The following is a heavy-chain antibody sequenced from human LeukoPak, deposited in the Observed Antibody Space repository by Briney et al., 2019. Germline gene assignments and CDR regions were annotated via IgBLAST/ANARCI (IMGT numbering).Heavy chain of an antibody. V-gene: IGHV1-69*05. D-gene: IGHD5-24*01. CDR2: IIPIFGTA. Sequence: GASVKVSCTASGGTFSSYAISWVRQAPGQGLEWMGGIIPIFGTANYAQKFQGRVTITTDESTSTAYMELSSLRSEDTAVYYCARAKSEDGYNSDWGQGTLVTVSS. CDR3: ARAKSEDGYNSD. J-gene: IGHJ4*02. CDR1: GGTFSSYA.